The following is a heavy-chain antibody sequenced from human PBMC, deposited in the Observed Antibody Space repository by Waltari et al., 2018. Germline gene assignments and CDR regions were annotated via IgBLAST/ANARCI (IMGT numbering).Heavy chain of an antibody. CDR1: GFRLSHYA. CDR2: NDGDRPNT. Sequence: EVLWVESGGGLVQPGGSLRLSCSASGFRLSHYAMHWVRQAPGKRLEYVSDNDGDRPNTYYADVVRGRFSLSKDDSKNMLYLEMSSLRLEDTAMYNCVRRAVGDDTHWYFDLWGRGTRVTVSS. D-gene: IGHD5-12*01. V-gene: IGHV3-64D*06. J-gene: IGHJ2*01. CDR3: VRRAVGDDTHWYFDL.